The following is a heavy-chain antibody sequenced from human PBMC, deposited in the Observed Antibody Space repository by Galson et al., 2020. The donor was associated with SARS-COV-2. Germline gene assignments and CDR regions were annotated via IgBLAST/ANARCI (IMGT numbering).Heavy chain of an antibody. D-gene: IGHD1-20*01. CDR1: GYTLTELS. V-gene: IGHV1-24*01. CDR3: ATAFAITGTTLVDY. Sequence: ASVKVSCKVSGYTLTELSMHWVRQAPGKGLEWMGGFDPEDGETIYAQKFQGRVTMTEDTSTDTAYMELSSLRSEDMAVYYCATAFAITGTTLVDYWGQGTLVTVSS. CDR2: FDPEDGET. J-gene: IGHJ4*02.